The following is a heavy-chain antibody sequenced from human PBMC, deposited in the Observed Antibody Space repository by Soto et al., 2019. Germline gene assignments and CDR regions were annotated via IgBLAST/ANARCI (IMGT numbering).Heavy chain of an antibody. CDR1: GFTFSDHY. J-gene: IGHJ4*02. D-gene: IGHD6-25*01. CDR2: SRDKTYSHST. CDR3: VGLSAAGMRTEDF. Sequence: GGSLRLSCAASGFTFSDHYIDWVRQAPGKGLEWVARSRDKTYSHSTEYAASVKGRFTISRDDSQNSLFLQMNSLKTEDTAVYHCVGLSAAGMRTEDFWGPGTLVTVSS. V-gene: IGHV3-72*01.